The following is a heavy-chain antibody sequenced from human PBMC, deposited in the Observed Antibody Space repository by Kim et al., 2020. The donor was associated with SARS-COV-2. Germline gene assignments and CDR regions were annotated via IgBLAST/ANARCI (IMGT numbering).Heavy chain of an antibody. D-gene: IGHD1-20*01. CDR3: ARRIYLGGGSWFDP. Sequence: TPSHQRRVPISVDTSKNQFSLKLSSVTAADTAVYYCARRIYLGGGSWFDPWGQGTLVTVSS. J-gene: IGHJ5*02. V-gene: IGHV4-39*01.